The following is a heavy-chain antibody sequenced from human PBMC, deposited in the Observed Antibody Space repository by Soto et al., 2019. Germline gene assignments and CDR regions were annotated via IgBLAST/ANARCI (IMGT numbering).Heavy chain of an antibody. V-gene: IGHV4-30-2*01. J-gene: IGHJ4*02. Sequence: QLQLQESGSGLVKPSQTLSLTCAVSGGSISIGVYSWNWIRQPPGKGLEWIGYIYHSGSTYYNPSLRSRVTISLDRSKNQFSLTLNSVTAADTAVYYCARAHTYHSTGQHLSPYFDYWGRGTLVTASS. CDR2: IYHSGST. D-gene: IGHD3-22*01. CDR1: GGSISIGVYS. CDR3: ARAHTYHSTGQHLSPYFDY.